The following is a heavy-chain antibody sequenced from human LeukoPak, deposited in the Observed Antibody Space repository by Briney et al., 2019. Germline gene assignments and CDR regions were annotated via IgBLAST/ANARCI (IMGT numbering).Heavy chain of an antibody. Sequence: GRSLRLSCAASGFTFSSYGMHWVRQAPGKGLEWVAVISYDGSNKYYADSVKGRFTISRDNSKNTLYLQMNSLRAEDTALYYCGRGHWGLDYWGQGALVTVSS. CDR2: ISYDGSNK. V-gene: IGHV3-30*03. D-gene: IGHD7-27*01. CDR1: GFTFSSYG. CDR3: GRGHWGLDY. J-gene: IGHJ4*02.